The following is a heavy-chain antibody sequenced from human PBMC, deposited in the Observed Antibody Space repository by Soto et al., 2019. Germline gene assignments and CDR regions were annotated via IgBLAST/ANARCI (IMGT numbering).Heavy chain of an antibody. J-gene: IGHJ6*03. V-gene: IGHV3-74*01. CDR1: GFTFSAYW. CDR2: INSDGSRT. D-gene: IGHD3-22*01. CDR3: ASPMSNYNYYYYMDV. Sequence: PGGSLRVSCAASGFTFSAYWMYWVRQPPWKGLVWVSRINSDGSRTNYADSVKGRFTISRDNAKNTLYLQMNSLRAEDTAIYYCASPMSNYNYYYYMDVWGKGTTVTVSS.